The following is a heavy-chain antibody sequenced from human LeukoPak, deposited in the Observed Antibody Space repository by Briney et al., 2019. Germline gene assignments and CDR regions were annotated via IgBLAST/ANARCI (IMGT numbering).Heavy chain of an antibody. CDR3: ARGHSGRLYDVFDL. D-gene: IGHD6-19*01. Sequence: ASVKVSCKASGYTFTNYDINWVRQATGQGLEWVGRMNPNSGNTGYAQKFQGRVTITRNTSISTAYMELSSLRSEDTAVYYCARGHSGRLYDVFDLWGQGTMVTVSS. V-gene: IGHV1-8*03. CDR1: GYTFTNYD. J-gene: IGHJ3*01. CDR2: MNPNSGNT.